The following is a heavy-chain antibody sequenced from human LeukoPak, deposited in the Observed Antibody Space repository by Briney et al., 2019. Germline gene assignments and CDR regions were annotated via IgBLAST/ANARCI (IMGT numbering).Heavy chain of an antibody. J-gene: IGHJ3*02. V-gene: IGHV3-21*01. CDR2: ISSSSSYI. CDR1: GFTFSSYS. Sequence: GGSLRLSCAASGFTFSSYSMNWVRQAPGKGLEWVSSISSSSSYIYYADSLKGRFSISRDNAKNSLYLQMNSLRAEDTAVYYCARDWYDNSDAFDIWGQGTMVTVSS. D-gene: IGHD3-9*01. CDR3: ARDWYDNSDAFDI.